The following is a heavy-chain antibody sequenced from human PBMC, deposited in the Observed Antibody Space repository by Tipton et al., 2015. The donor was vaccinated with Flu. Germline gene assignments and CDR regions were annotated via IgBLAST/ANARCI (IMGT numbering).Heavy chain of an antibody. D-gene: IGHD5-24*01. CDR2: INTSSEYI. CDR3: ARDRNGYSLNTQDY. Sequence: SLRLSCAASGFTFSAYSMNWVRQAPGKGLEWVSSINTSSEYIYYADSVKGRFTISRDNAKNSLYLQMNSLRAEDTAVYYCARDRNGYSLNTQDYWGQGTLVTVSS. CDR1: GFTFSAYS. J-gene: IGHJ4*02. V-gene: IGHV3-21*01.